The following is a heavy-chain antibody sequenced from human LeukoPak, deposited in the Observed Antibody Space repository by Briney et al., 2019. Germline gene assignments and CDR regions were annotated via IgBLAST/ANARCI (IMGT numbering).Heavy chain of an antibody. CDR3: VRGTLDYDYSGYAFDI. CDR1: GFSFSTYD. V-gene: IGHV3-48*03. CDR2: IDTSGRRI. D-gene: IGHD3-22*01. Sequence: GGSLRLSCAASGFSFSTYDMNWVRQAPGKGLERVSYIDTSGRRIYYADSVKGRLTISRDNARNSLSVQMNSLRAEDTAVYYCVRGTLDYDYSGYAFDIWGLGTMVTVSS. J-gene: IGHJ3*02.